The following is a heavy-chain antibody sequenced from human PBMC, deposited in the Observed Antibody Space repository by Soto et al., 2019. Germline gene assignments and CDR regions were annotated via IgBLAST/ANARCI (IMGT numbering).Heavy chain of an antibody. V-gene: IGHV4-34*01. D-gene: IGHD6-19*01. CDR3: ARLASGWQYYYFDF. CDR2: INHSGST. CDR1: GGSFSPYF. Sequence: SETLSLTCAVYGGSFSPYFWSWIRRPPGKGLEWIGGINHSGSTNYNPSLTRRATLSIDTSKNQVSLKLTSVTAADTAVYYCARLASGWQYYYFDFWGRGTPVTVSS. J-gene: IGHJ2*01.